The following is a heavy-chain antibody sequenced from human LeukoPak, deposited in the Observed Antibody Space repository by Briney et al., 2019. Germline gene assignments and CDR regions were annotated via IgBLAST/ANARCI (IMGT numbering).Heavy chain of an antibody. CDR1: GYTFTSYD. J-gene: IGHJ6*03. CDR2: MNPNSGNT. Sequence: ASVKVSCKASGYTFTSYDINWVRQATGQGLEWMGWMNPNSGNTGYAQKFQGRVTMTRNTSISTAYMELSSLRSEDTAVYYCARVGSYDFWSGYQNPYYYYYYMDVWGKGTTVTVSS. V-gene: IGHV1-8*01. D-gene: IGHD3-3*01. CDR3: ARVGSYDFWSGYQNPYYYYYYMDV.